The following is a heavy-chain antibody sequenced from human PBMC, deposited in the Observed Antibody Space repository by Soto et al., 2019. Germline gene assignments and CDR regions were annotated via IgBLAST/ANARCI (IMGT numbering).Heavy chain of an antibody. J-gene: IGHJ4*02. Sequence: ASVKVSCKASGYTFTSYGISWVRQAPGQGLEWMGRISAYNGNTNYAQKLQGRVTITTDKSTSTAYMELRSLRSDDTAVYYCARVSHYSNYVNYWGQGTLVTVSS. CDR1: GYTFTSYG. V-gene: IGHV1-18*01. D-gene: IGHD4-4*01. CDR2: ISAYNGNT. CDR3: ARVSHYSNYVNY.